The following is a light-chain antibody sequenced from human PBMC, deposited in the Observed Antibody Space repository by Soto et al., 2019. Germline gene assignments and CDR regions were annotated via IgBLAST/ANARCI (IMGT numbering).Light chain of an antibody. CDR3: QQDESTPPT. V-gene: IGKV4-1*01. CDR2: WAS. Sequence: DIVMTQSPDSLAVSLGERATINCKSSQSVLYSSNNKNYLAWYQQRPGQPPQLLIYWASTRESGVPDRFSGSGSGTDFTLTITSLQAEDVAVYYCQQDESTPPTFGQGTKLEIK. J-gene: IGKJ2*01. CDR1: QSVLYSSNNKNY.